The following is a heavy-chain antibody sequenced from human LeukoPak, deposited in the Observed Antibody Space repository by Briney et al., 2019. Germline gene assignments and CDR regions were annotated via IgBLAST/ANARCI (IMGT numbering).Heavy chain of an antibody. CDR1: GFTFSNYG. Sequence: GGSLRLSCAASGFTFSNYGMHWVRQAPAKGLEWVAVMWFDGSKQFYADSVKGRFTISRDTSKNTLYLQMNSLRVEDTAVYFCTRNDYGDYGPQVWGQGTLVTVSS. D-gene: IGHD4-17*01. CDR3: TRNDYGDYGPQV. J-gene: IGHJ4*03. CDR2: MWFDGSKQ. V-gene: IGHV3-33*01.